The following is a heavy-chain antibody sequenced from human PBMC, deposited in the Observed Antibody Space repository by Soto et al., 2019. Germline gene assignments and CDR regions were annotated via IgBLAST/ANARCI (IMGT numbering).Heavy chain of an antibody. Sequence: QVQLQQWGAGLLKPSETLSLTCAVYGGSFSGYQWSWIRQTPGKGLEWTGEINDSGNINYNPSLKSRVTIFLDTPKKQISLKRMSVSAADPAVYYCARGLILWFGEFSRRGGYYYYMDVWGKGTTVMVYS. D-gene: IGHD3-10*01. CDR3: ARGLILWFGEFSRRGGYYYYMDV. CDR2: INDSGNI. J-gene: IGHJ6*03. CDR1: GGSFSGYQ. V-gene: IGHV4-34*01.